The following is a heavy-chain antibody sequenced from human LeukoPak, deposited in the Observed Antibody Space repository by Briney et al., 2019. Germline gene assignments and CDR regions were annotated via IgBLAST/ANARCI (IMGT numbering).Heavy chain of an antibody. J-gene: IGHJ3*02. CDR2: IKQDGSEK. Sequence: GGSLRLSCAASGFTFSSYGMHWVRQAPGKGLEWVANIKQDGSEKYYVDSVKGRFTISRDNAKNTLYLQMNSLRAEDTAVYYCARRSAAKDAFDIWGQGTMVTVSS. CDR1: GFTFSSYG. V-gene: IGHV3-7*01. CDR3: ARRSAAKDAFDI. D-gene: IGHD6-25*01.